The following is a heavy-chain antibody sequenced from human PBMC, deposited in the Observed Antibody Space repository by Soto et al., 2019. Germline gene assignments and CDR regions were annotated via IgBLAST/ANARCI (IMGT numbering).Heavy chain of an antibody. CDR2: ISSNGGST. CDR1: GFTFSSYA. J-gene: IGHJ4*02. Sequence: GGSLRLSCSASGFTFSSYAMHWVRQAPGKGLEYVSAISSNGGSTYYADSVKGRFTISRDNSKNTLYLQMSSLRAEDTAVYYCVKGRSYIRFLEWLLYFDYWGQGTLVTVSS. CDR3: VKGRSYIRFLEWLLYFDY. D-gene: IGHD3-3*01. V-gene: IGHV3-64D*08.